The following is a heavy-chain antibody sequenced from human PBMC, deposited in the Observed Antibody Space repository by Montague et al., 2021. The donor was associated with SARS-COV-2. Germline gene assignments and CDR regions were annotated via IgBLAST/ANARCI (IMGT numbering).Heavy chain of an antibody. V-gene: IGHV3-33*06. J-gene: IGHJ6*02. CDR1: GFTFRYYG. CDR3: AKVFCSNGICHHTRAEYRGMDV. Sequence: SLRLSCAASGFTFRYYGMHWVRQAPGKGLEWVALIWYDGTDKDYVDSVKGRFTISRDNSRNTLYLQMNSLRAEDTAVYYCAKVFCSNGICHHTRAEYRGMDVWGQGTTVTVSS. D-gene: IGHD2-8*01. CDR2: IWYDGTDK.